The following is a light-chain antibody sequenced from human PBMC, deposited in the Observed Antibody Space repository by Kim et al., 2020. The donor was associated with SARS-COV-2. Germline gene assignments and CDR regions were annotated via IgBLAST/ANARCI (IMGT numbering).Light chain of an antibody. CDR1: SGRIASNC. V-gene: IGLV6-57*03. CDR2: EDN. CDR3: QSYDSSNQV. J-gene: IGLJ3*02. Sequence: GKTVTSSCTRSSGRIASNCVQGYQHRPCSAPTTVIYEDNQSPSGVPGRFSGSIDSSSNSASLTISGLKTEDEADYYCQSYDSSNQVFGGGTQLTVL.